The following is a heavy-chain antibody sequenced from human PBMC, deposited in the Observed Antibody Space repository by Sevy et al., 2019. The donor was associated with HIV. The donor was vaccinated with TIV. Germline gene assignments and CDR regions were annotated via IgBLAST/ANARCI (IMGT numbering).Heavy chain of an antibody. J-gene: IGHJ4*02. D-gene: IGHD6-13*01. V-gene: IGHV3-30-3*01. CDR3: ARNNLAAAGIDRLDY. CDR1: GFTFSSYA. Sequence: GGSLRLSCAASGFTFSSYAMHWVRQAPGKGLEWVAVISYDGSNKYYADSVKGRFTISSDNSKNTLYLQMNSLRAEDTAVYYCARNNLAAAGIDRLDYWGQGTLVTVSS. CDR2: ISYDGSNK.